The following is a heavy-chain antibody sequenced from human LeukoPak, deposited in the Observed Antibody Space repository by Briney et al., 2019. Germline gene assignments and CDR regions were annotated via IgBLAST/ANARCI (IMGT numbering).Heavy chain of an antibody. CDR3: ARLGETGGWFGIDY. Sequence: SETLSLICTVSGGSISSYYWNWIRQPPGKGLEWIGYIFYSGNTNYNPSLESRVTISIDTAKSQFSLTLSSVTAADTAVYYCARLGETGGWFGIDYWGQGILVTVSS. J-gene: IGHJ4*02. CDR1: GGSISSYY. D-gene: IGHD6-19*01. CDR2: IFYSGNT. V-gene: IGHV4-59*08.